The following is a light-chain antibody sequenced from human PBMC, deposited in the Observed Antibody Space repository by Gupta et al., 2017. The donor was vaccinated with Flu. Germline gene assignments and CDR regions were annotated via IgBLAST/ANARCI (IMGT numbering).Light chain of an antibody. Sequence: SVGDRVTITCQASQDITVYLNWYQQRPGKAPKLLIYEASKLQGGVPSRFSERGSKTHFTLTISSLQPEDVGVYYCQQFDDLPTTFGQGSRLDI. CDR2: EAS. CDR1: QDITVY. J-gene: IGKJ5*01. CDR3: QQFDDLPTT. V-gene: IGKV1-33*01.